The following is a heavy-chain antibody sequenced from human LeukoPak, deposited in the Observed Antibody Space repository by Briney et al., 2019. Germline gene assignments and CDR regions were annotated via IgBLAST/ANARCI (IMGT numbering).Heavy chain of an antibody. Sequence: GGSLRLSCAASGFTFSSYAMSWVRQAPGKGLEWVSAISGSGGSTYYADSVKGRFTISRDNSKNTLYLQMNSLRAEDTAVYYCAKAPRYYYDSSGTPKDAFDIWGPGTMVTVSS. CDR2: ISGSGGST. J-gene: IGHJ3*02. CDR3: AKAPRYYYDSSGTPKDAFDI. D-gene: IGHD3-22*01. CDR1: GFTFSSYA. V-gene: IGHV3-23*01.